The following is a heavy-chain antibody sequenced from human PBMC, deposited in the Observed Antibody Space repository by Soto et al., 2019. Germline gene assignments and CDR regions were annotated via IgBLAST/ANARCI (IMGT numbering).Heavy chain of an antibody. Sequence: SVKVSCKASGGTFSTTAITWVRQAPGQGLEWMGGIVPIFGIPNYAQKFQGRLAITADKSTNTAYMELISLRSEDTAVYYCARDSHSAGGWFDPWGLGTLVTLSS. CDR1: GGTFSTTA. V-gene: IGHV1-69*10. J-gene: IGHJ5*02. CDR2: IVPIFGIP. D-gene: IGHD2-15*01. CDR3: ARDSHSAGGWFDP.